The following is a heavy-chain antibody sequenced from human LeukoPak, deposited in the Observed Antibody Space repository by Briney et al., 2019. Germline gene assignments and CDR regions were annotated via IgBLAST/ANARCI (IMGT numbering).Heavy chain of an antibody. CDR3: ARGYCSGGNCYYFDY. CDR1: GVSISSYY. D-gene: IGHD2-15*01. V-gene: IGHV4-59*01. J-gene: IGHJ4*02. Sequence: SETLSLTCTVSGVSISSYYWNWIRQSPGKGLDWIGFIYYTGSTNYNPSLKSRVTISLDTSKNQFSLKLSSVTAADTAVYYCARGYCSGGNCYYFDYWGQGTLVTVSS. CDR2: IYYTGST.